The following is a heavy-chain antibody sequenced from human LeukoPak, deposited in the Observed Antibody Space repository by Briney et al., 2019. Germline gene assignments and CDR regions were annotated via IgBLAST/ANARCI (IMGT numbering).Heavy chain of an antibody. D-gene: IGHD1-1*01. V-gene: IGHV3-73*01. CDR3: TRGVQTGDY. CDR2: IRSKANSYAT. J-gene: IGHJ4*02. CDR1: GFTFSGSA. Sequence: PGGSLRLSCAASGFTFSGSAMHWVRQASGKGLEWVGRIRSKANSYATAYAASVKGRFTISRDDSKNTVYLQMNSLKTEDTAVYYCTRGVQTGDYWGQGTLVTVSS.